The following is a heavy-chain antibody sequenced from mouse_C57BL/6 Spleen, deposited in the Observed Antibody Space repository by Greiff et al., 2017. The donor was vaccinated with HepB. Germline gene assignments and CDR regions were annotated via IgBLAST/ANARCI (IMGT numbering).Heavy chain of an antibody. D-gene: IGHD1-1*01. V-gene: IGHV5-9-1*02. CDR3: TRDRWYYGSSVYFDY. CDR1: GFTFSSYA. J-gene: IGHJ2*01. CDR2: ISSGGDYI. Sequence: DVHLVESGEGLVKPGGSLKLSCAASGFTFSSYAMSWVRQTPEKRLEWVAYISSGGDYIYYADTVKGRFTISRDNARNTLYLQMSSLKSEDTAMYYCTRDRWYYGSSVYFDYWGQGTTLTVSS.